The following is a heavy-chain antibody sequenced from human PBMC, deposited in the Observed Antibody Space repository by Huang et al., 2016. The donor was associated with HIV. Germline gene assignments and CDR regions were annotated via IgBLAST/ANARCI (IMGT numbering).Heavy chain of an antibody. V-gene: IGHV3-48*01. CDR1: GFTFSDWS. Sequence: EVQLVESGGGLAQPGGSLRLSCAASGFTFSDWSMNWVRQAPGRGLEWISYISYTSSVTHYAVSVKGRFTVSRDSAKNSLYLQMNSLRADDTAVYYCTRDLWGLSDYWGQGALVTVSS. J-gene: IGHJ4*02. CDR2: ISYTSSVT. D-gene: IGHD3-16*01. CDR3: TRDLWGLSDY.